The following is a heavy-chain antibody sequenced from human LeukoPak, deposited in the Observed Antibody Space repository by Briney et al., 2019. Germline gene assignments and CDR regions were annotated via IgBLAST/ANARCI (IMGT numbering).Heavy chain of an antibody. D-gene: IGHD3-22*01. CDR3: ARGTSSGYSQYYYYMDV. CDR2: MNPNSGNT. V-gene: IGHV1-8*03. CDR1: GYTFTSYD. Sequence: ASVKVSCKASGYTFTSYDINWVRQATGQGLEWMGWMNPNSGNTGYAQKFQGRVTITRNTSISTAYMELSSLRSEDTAVYYCARGTSSGYSQYYYYMDVWGKGTTVTVSS. J-gene: IGHJ6*03.